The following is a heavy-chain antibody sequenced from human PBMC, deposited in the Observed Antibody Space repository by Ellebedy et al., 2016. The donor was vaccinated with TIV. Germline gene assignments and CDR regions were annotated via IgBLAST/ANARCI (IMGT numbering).Heavy chain of an antibody. CDR2: ISWNSGSI. Sequence: GGSLRLSCAASGFTFADYAMHWVRQAPGKGLAWVSGISWNSGSIGYADSVKGRFTISRANAKNSRYLQMNSLRAEDTALYYCAKDTRGNWGYPDYWGQGTLVTVSS. CDR3: AKDTRGNWGYPDY. D-gene: IGHD7-27*01. CDR1: GFTFADYA. V-gene: IGHV3-9*01. J-gene: IGHJ4*02.